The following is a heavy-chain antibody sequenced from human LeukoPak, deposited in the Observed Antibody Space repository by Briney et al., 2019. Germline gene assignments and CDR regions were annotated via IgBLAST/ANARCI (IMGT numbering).Heavy chain of an antibody. CDR2: ISYDGSNK. CDR3: ARGAVAGLDY. V-gene: IGHV3-30-3*01. CDR1: GFTFSSYA. D-gene: IGHD6-19*01. J-gene: IGHJ4*02. Sequence: GGSLRLSCAASGFTFSSYAMHWVRQAPGKGLEWVAVISYDGSNKYYADSVKGRFTISRDNSKNTLYLQMNSLRAEDTAVYYCARGAVAGLDYWGQGTLVTVSS.